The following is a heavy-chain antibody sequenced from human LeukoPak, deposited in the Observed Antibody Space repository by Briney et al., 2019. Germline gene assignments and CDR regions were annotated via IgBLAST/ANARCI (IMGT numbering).Heavy chain of an antibody. D-gene: IGHD2-2*01. CDR3: ARQSRGYCSSTSCSHYFDY. CDR2: ISAYSGNT. V-gene: IGHV1-18*01. CDR1: GYTFTSYG. Sequence: GASVKVSCKASGYTFTSYGISWVRQAPGQGREGMGWISAYSGNTNYVQKLQGRVTINTDTSTSTAYMELRSLRSDDTAVYYCARQSRGYCSSTSCSHYFDYWGQGTLVTVSS. J-gene: IGHJ4*02.